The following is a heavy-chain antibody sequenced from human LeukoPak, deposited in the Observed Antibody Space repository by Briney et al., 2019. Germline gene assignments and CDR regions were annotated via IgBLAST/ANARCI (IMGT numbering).Heavy chain of an antibody. Sequence: GGSLRLSCAASGFTFSSYAMGWVRQAPGKGLEWVSTIGAVATTTYYADSVKGRFTISRDNSKNTLYLQLNSLRADDTAVYYCAHRGNYFDDWGQGTLVTVSS. CDR1: GFTFSSYA. CDR3: AHRGNYFDD. D-gene: IGHD3-16*01. V-gene: IGHV3-23*01. CDR2: IGAVATTT. J-gene: IGHJ4*02.